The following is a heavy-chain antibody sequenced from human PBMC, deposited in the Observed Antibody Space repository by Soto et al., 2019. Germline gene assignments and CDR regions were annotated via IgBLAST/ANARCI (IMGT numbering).Heavy chain of an antibody. Sequence: VQLVESGGGVVQPGRSLRLSCAASGFTFSAYAMHLVRQAPGQGLEWVAVVSHDGRNTHYADSVKGRFTISRDSSKNTVSLEMTSLRAEDTAVYYCAKGGRQWLVTSDFNYWGQGALVTVSS. CDR2: VSHDGRNT. CDR1: GFTFSAYA. CDR3: AKGGRQWLVTSDFNY. D-gene: IGHD6-19*01. J-gene: IGHJ4*02. V-gene: IGHV3-30*18.